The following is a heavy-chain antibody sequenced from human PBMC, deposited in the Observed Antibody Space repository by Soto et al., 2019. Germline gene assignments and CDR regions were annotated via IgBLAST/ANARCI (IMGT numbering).Heavy chain of an antibody. CDR1: GGTFSSYA. CDR3: ATPSSYYYDSSGYSPALDAFDI. D-gene: IGHD3-22*01. CDR2: IIPIFGTA. Sequence: SVKVSCKASGGTFSSYAISWVRQAPGQGLEWMGGIIPIFGTANYAQKFQGRVTITADESTSTAYMELSSLRSEDTAVYYCATPSSYYYDSSGYSPALDAFDIWGQGTMVTVSS. J-gene: IGHJ3*02. V-gene: IGHV1-69*13.